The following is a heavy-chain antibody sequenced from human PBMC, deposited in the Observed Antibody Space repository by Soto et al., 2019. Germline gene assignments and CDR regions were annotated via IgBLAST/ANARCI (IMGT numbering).Heavy chain of an antibody. V-gene: IGHV4-4*02. CDR3: ARHGERTIRSLNWFDP. CDR1: GGSMSSSNW. D-gene: IGHD4-17*01. CDR2: THHSGRT. J-gene: IGHJ5*02. Sequence: PSETLSLTCTVSGGSMSSSNWWNWVRQPPGKGLEWIGETHHSGRTNYNPSLKSRVTISVDKSKNHFSLKLSSVTAADTAVYYCARHGERTIRSLNWFDPWGQGTLVTVSS.